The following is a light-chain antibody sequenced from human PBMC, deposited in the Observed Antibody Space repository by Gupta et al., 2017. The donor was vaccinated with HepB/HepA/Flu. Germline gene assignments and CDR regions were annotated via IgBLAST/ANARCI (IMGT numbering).Light chain of an antibody. CDR3: QAWDSSTAV. CDR2: QDT. V-gene: IGLV3-1*01. CDR1: KLGDKY. J-gene: IGLJ2*01. Sequence: SYELTQPPSVSVSPGQTASITCSGDKLGDKYVCWYKQKPGQSPVLVIYQDTKRPSGIPERISGSNSGNTATLTISETQVVDDADYYCQAWDSSTAVFGGGTKLTVL.